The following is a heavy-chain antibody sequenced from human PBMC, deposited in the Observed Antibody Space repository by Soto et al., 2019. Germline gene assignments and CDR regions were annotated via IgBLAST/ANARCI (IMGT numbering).Heavy chain of an antibody. CDR2: IYYSGST. CDR3: ARLDYGGNYELDY. V-gene: IGHV4-30-4*01. J-gene: IGHJ4*02. Sequence: SETLSLTCTVSGGSISSGDYYWSWIRQPPGKGLEWIGYIYYSGSTYYNPSLKSRVTISVDTSKNQFSLKLSSVTAADTAVYYCARLDYGGNYELDYWGQGTLVTVSS. CDR1: GGSISSGDYY. D-gene: IGHD4-17*01.